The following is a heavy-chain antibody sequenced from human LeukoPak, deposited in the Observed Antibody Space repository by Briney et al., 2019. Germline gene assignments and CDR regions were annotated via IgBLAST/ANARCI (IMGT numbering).Heavy chain of an antibody. D-gene: IGHD2-15*01. V-gene: IGHV3-66*02. CDR1: GSTVSTNY. Sequence: PGGSLRLSCAASGSTVSTNYMSWVRQAPGKGLEWVSVFYSGGSTYYADSVKGRFTISRDNSKNTLYLQMNSLRAEDTAVYYCARELSCSGGSCYRGFDLWGQGTLVTVSS. J-gene: IGHJ5*02. CDR3: ARELSCSGGSCYRGFDL. CDR2: FYSGGST.